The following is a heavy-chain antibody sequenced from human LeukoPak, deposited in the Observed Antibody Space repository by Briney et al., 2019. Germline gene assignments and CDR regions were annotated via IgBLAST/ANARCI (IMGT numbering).Heavy chain of an antibody. D-gene: IGHD6-13*01. Sequence: PGGSLRLSCAASGFSFSSYWMHWVRQAPGKGLVWVSRINSDGSSTNYADSVKGRFTISRDNSKNTLYLQMNSLRAEDTAVYYCAKESQQLPRLYYFDYWGQGTLVTVSS. CDR2: INSDGSST. CDR3: AKESQQLPRLYYFDY. J-gene: IGHJ4*02. CDR1: GFSFSSYW. V-gene: IGHV3-74*01.